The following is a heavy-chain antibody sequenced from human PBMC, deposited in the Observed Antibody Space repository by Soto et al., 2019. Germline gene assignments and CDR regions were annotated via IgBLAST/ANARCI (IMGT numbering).Heavy chain of an antibody. D-gene: IGHD2-21*01. V-gene: IGHV4-59*08. CDR3: SRRVATSVVDCFNNWFAP. J-gene: IGHJ5*02. CDR2: IYYSGET. Sequence: SETLSLTCTVSGDSISRYSWNWIRQPPGKGLEWIGYIYYSGETKYNPSLESRVTISLDTPKNQFSLKLSSVTAADTAVYFCSRRVATSVVDCFNNWFAPWGQGTLVT. CDR1: GDSISRYS.